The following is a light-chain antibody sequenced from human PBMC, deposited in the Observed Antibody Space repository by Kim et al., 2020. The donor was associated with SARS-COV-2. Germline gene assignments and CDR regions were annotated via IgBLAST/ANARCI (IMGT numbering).Light chain of an antibody. J-gene: IGKJ2*01. CDR3: QQLNSYPYT. Sequence: DIQLTQSPSFLSASVGDRVTITCRASQGISSYLAWYQQKPVKAPKLLIYAASTLQSGVPSRFSGSGSGTEFTLTISSLQPEDFATYYCQQLNSYPYTFGQGTKLEI. V-gene: IGKV1-9*01. CDR2: AAS. CDR1: QGISSY.